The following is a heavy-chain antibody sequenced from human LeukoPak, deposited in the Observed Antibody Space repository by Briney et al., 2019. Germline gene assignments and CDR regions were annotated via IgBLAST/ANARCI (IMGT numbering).Heavy chain of an antibody. CDR3: ARHFSGIAARFDP. Sequence: PETLSLTCTVSGGSISSYYWSWIRQPPGKGLEWIGYIYTSGSTNYNPSLKSRVTISVDTSKNQFSLKLSSVTAADTAVYYCARHFSGIAARFDPWGQGTLVTVSS. CDR1: GGSISSYY. J-gene: IGHJ5*02. V-gene: IGHV4-4*09. CDR2: IYTSGST. D-gene: IGHD6-13*01.